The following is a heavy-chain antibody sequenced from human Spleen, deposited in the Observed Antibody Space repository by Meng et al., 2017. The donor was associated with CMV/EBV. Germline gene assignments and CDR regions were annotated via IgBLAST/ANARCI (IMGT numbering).Heavy chain of an antibody. Sequence: GSLRLSCAVYGGSFSGYYWSWIRQPPGKGLEWIGEINHSGSTNYNPSLKSRVTISVDTSKNQLSLNLNSVTAADTAVYYCATGWYPWKPDYWGQGTLVTVSS. J-gene: IGHJ4*02. CDR2: INHSGST. D-gene: IGHD1-1*01. CDR1: GGSFSGYY. CDR3: ATGWYPWKPDY. V-gene: IGHV4-34*01.